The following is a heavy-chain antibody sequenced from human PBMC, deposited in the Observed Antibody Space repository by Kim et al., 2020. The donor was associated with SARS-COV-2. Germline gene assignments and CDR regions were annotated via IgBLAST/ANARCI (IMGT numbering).Heavy chain of an antibody. Sequence: GGSLRLSCAASGFTFSSYAMSWVRQAPGKGLEWVSAISGSGGSTYYADSVKGRFTISRDNSKNTLYLQMNSLRAEDTAVYYCATQGSGSWNPYYYGMDVWGQGTTLTVSS. V-gene: IGHV3-23*01. J-gene: IGHJ6*02. CDR3: ATQGSGSWNPYYYGMDV. CDR1: GFTFSSYA. D-gene: IGHD2-15*01. CDR2: ISGSGGST.